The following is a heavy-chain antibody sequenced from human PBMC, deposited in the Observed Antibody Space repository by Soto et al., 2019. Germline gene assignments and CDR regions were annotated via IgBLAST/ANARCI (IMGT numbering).Heavy chain of an antibody. CDR2: INGDGSTT. CDR1: GFTFSPYW. J-gene: IGHJ3*01. V-gene: IGHV3-74*01. D-gene: IGHD5-12*01. CDR3: ARDRGYPDSFNV. Sequence: LRLSCAASGFTFSPYWMHWVRQGPGKGLVWVSHINGDGSTTAYADSVKGRFTISRDNAKNTLYLEINSLRADDTAVYYCARDRGYPDSFNVWGQGTMVTVSS.